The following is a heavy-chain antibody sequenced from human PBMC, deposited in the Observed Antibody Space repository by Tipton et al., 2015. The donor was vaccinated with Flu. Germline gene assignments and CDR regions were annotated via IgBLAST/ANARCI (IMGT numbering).Heavy chain of an antibody. CDR3: ASSPPYDSSGYSPLYFDY. CDR1: GGSISSSNYY. Sequence: TLSLTCTVSGGSISSSNYYWGWIRQPPGKGLEWIGSMYSSGTTYYNPSLKSRVTMSVDTTKNQFSLKLSSVTAADTAVYYCASSPPYDSSGYSPLYFDYWGQGTLVTVSS. CDR2: MYSSGTT. D-gene: IGHD3-22*01. V-gene: IGHV4-39*07. J-gene: IGHJ4*02.